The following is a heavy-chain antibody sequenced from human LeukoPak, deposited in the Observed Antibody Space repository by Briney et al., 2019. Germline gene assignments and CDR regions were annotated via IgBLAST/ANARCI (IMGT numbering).Heavy chain of an antibody. D-gene: IGHD5-18*01. V-gene: IGHV1-24*01. CDR2: FDPEDGET. J-gene: IGHJ4*02. Sequence: ASVKVSCKVSGYTLTELSMHWVRQAPGKGLEWMGGFDPEDGETIYAQKFQGRVTMTEDTSTDTAYMELSSLRSEDTAVYYCATGLVDTAMVRGFNYFDYWGQGTLVTVSS. CDR3: ATGLVDTAMVRGFNYFDY. CDR1: GYTLTELS.